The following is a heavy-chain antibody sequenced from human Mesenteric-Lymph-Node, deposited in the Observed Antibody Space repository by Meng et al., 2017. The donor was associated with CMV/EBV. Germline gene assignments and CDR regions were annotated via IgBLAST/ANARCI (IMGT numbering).Heavy chain of an antibody. D-gene: IGHD2-21*01. Sequence: GESLKISCAASGFDFRNYAMTWVRQAPGEGLEWVAGINNNGDSTYYTDSVKGRFTISRDNSNNTLYLQMNILRTEDTGTYYCAKMQQLVILFMDVWGQGTTVTVSS. CDR2: INNNGDST. J-gene: IGHJ6*02. V-gene: IGHV3-23*01. CDR1: GFDFRNYA. CDR3: AKMQQLVILFMDV.